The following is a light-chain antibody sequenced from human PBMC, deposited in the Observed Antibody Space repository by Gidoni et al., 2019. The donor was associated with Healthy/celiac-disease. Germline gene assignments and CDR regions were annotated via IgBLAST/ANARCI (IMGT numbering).Light chain of an antibody. CDR1: QSVSSSY. Sequence: EIVLTQSPGTLSLSPGERATRSCRASQSVSSSYLAWYQQTPGQAPRLLIYGASSRATGIPDRFSGSWSGTDFTLTISILEPEDFALYYCQQYGSSPPVTFGGGTKVEIK. CDR2: GAS. V-gene: IGKV3-20*01. CDR3: QQYGSSPPVT. J-gene: IGKJ4*01.